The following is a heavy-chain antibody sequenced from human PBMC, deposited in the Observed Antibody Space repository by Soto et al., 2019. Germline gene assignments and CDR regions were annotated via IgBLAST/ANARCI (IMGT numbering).Heavy chain of an antibody. Sequence: SQTLSLPCAISGDSVSSNSAAWNWIRQSPSRGLEWLGRTYYRSKWYNDYAVSVKSRITINPDTSKNQFSLQLNSVTPEDTAVYYCAREEIVVVPAAMRDYYYYYYMDVWGKGTTVTVSS. CDR3: AREEIVVVPAAMRDYYYYYYMDV. CDR1: GDSVSSNSAA. V-gene: IGHV6-1*01. J-gene: IGHJ6*03. CDR2: TYYRSKWYN. D-gene: IGHD2-2*01.